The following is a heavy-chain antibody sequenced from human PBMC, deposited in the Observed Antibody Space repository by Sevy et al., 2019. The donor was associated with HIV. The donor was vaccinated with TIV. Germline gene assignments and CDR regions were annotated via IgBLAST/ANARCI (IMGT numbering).Heavy chain of an antibody. D-gene: IGHD4-17*01. CDR1: GESFSNYY. CDR3: ARGPKPLRSDYGDYRGVGYYFDS. J-gene: IGHJ4*02. V-gene: IGHV4-34*01. CDR2: IDHSGRS. Sequence: SETLSLTCAVYGESFSNYYWSWIRLSPGKGLESIGEIDHSGRSDYNPSLKSRVTMSVDTSKNQFCLKLTSVTAADTAVYYCARGPKPLRSDYGDYRGVGYYFDSWGQGTLVTVSS.